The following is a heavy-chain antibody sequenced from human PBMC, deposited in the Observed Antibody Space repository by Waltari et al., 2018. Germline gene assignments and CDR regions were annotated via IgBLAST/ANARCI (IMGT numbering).Heavy chain of an antibody. CDR3: AKHSSSWYGYFDL. Sequence: QVQLVESGGGVVQPGRSLRLSCAASGFTFSSYAMHWVRQAPGKGLEWVAVISYDGSNKYYADSVKGRFTISRDNSKNTLYLQMNSLRAEDTAVYYCAKHSSSWYGYFDLWGRGTLVTVSS. CDR1: GFTFSSYA. J-gene: IGHJ2*01. V-gene: IGHV3-30-3*02. D-gene: IGHD6-13*01. CDR2: ISYDGSNK.